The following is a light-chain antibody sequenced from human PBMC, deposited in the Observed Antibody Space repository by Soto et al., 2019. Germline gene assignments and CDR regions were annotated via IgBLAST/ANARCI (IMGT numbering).Light chain of an antibody. J-gene: IGKJ1*01. CDR1: QSFGSGF. Sequence: EIVLTQSPGTLSLSPGERATLSCRASQSFGSGFLAWYQQKPGQAPRLVIYGASSRATGIPDRFSGSGSGTDFPLTISRLEPEDFAVYYCQQYHSSPRTFGQGTKVEFK. V-gene: IGKV3-20*01. CDR3: QQYHSSPRT. CDR2: GAS.